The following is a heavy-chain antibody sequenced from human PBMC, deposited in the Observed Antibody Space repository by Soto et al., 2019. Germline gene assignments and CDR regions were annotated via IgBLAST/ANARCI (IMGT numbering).Heavy chain of an antibody. J-gene: IGHJ4*02. D-gene: IGHD3-22*01. Sequence: LRLSYAASGFTFSSYAMSWVRQAPGKGLEWVSVISGSGGSTNYADSVKGRFTISRDNSKNTLYLQMNSLRAEDTAIYYCAKHLYYDSSGDYYFDYWGQGTLVTVSS. CDR2: ISGSGGST. CDR1: GFTFSSYA. CDR3: AKHLYYDSSGDYYFDY. V-gene: IGHV3-23*01.